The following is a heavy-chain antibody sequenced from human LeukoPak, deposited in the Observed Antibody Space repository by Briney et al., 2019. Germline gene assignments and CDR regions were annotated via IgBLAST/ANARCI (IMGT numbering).Heavy chain of an antibody. V-gene: IGHV3-7*01. Sequence: GGSLRLSCVTSGFTFGNYWMRWVRQAPGKGLEWVAKVKEDGSEKNYVDSVKGRFTISRDNAENAVHLEMNSLRAEDTAIYYCTRMYLYENSGYRPSDYWGQGTLVTVSS. CDR1: GFTFGNYW. D-gene: IGHD3-22*01. CDR2: VKEDGSEK. J-gene: IGHJ4*02. CDR3: TRMYLYENSGYRPSDY.